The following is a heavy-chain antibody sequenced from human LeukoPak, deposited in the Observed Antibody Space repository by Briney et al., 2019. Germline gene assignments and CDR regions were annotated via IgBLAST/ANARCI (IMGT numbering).Heavy chain of an antibody. V-gene: IGHV4-31*03. D-gene: IGHD5-24*01. Sequence: PSQTLSLTCTVSGGSISSGAYYWSWIRQHPGKGLEWIGYFYYGGSTYYNPSLKSRVTISVDTSKNQFSLDLSSVTAADTAVYYCARDLGDGYLANDYWGQGTLVTVSS. CDR2: FYYGGST. CDR3: ARDLGDGYLANDY. J-gene: IGHJ4*02. CDR1: GGSISSGAYY.